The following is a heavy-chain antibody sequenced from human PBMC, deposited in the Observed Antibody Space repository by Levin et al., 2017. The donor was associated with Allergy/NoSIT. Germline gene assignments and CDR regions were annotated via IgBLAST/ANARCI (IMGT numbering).Heavy chain of an antibody. CDR3: ASLNYYDSSGYYYFPNEFDY. J-gene: IGHJ4*02. CDR2: ISYDGSNK. CDR1: GFTFSSYA. V-gene: IGHV3-30-3*01. D-gene: IGHD3-22*01. Sequence: GGSLRLSCAASGFTFSSYAMHWVRQAPGKGLEWVAVISYDGSNKYYADSVKGRFTISRDNSKNTLYLQMNSLRAEDTAVYYCASLNYYDSSGYYYFPNEFDYWGQGTLVTVSS.